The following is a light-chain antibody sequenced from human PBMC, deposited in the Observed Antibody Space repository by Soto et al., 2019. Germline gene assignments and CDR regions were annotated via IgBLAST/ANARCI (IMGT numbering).Light chain of an antibody. CDR2: GAS. CDR3: QQYGSSPLT. Sequence: EIVLTQSPGTLSLSPGERATLSCRASQSVIINYLAWYQQKPGQAPRLLIFGASNRATGIPDRFSGSGFGTDFTLTISRLEPEDFAVYYCQQYGSSPLTFGQGTKLEIK. CDR1: QSVIINY. V-gene: IGKV3-20*01. J-gene: IGKJ2*01.